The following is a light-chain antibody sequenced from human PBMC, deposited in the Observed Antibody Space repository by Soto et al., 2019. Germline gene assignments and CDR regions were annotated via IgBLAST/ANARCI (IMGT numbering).Light chain of an antibody. V-gene: IGLV2-23*01. CDR3: CSYAGNSRT. Sequence: SVLNQPASVSGAPGQSITISCTGSISDVGSYNLVSWYQHHPGKVPKVIIYEATKRPSGVSSRFSGSKSPNAASLTISGLQAEDEADYYCCSYAGNSRTFGSGTKVTVL. CDR1: ISDVGSYNL. CDR2: EAT. J-gene: IGLJ1*01.